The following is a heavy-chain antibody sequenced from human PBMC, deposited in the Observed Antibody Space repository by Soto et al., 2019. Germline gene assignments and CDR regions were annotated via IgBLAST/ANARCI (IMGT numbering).Heavy chain of an antibody. V-gene: IGHV3-23*01. D-gene: IGHD3-10*01. CDR2: ISASGDIT. J-gene: IGHJ5*02. Sequence: EVQLLESGGGLIQPGGSLRLSCAASGFTFTTYAMRWVRQAPGKGLEWVSAISASGDITYYADSVKGRFTISRDSSKNTLYLQMNGLRAEDTAIYYCAKDSNLIPGGSNHWGQGTLVTVSS. CDR1: GFTFTTYA. CDR3: AKDSNLIPGGSNH.